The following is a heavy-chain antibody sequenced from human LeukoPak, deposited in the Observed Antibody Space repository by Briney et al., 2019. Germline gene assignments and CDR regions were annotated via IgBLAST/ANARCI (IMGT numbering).Heavy chain of an antibody. CDR2: IWYDGSNK. J-gene: IGHJ6*02. Sequence: PGGSLRLSCGASGFTFSRYGMHWVRQAPGKGLEWVAIIWYDGSNKYYADSVKGRFTISRDNSKNTLYLQMNSLRAEDTAVYYCARGYGLDVWGQGTTVTVSS. CDR1: GFTFSRYG. V-gene: IGHV3-33*01. CDR3: ARGYGLDV.